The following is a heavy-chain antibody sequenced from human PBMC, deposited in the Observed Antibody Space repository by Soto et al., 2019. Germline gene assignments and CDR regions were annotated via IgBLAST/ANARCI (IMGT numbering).Heavy chain of an antibody. J-gene: IGHJ6*02. CDR1: SGSISSAHW. CDR3: ATNSYYGLGV. Sequence: QVQLQESGPGLVKPSGTLSLTCAVSSGSISSAHWWNWVRQPPGKGLEWIGEIYHSGSTNYNPSLKSRVTVSVDKSMNQFSLKLTSVTAADTAVYYCATNSYYGLGVWGQGTTVTVSS. CDR2: IYHSGST. V-gene: IGHV4-4*02.